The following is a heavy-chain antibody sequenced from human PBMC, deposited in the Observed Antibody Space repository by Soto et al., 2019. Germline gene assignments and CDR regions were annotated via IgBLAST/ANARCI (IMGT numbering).Heavy chain of an antibody. CDR3: AKDIYCGGDCYYQAY. J-gene: IGHJ4*02. Sequence: GGSLRLSCATSGFTFNSNAMHWVRQAPGKGLEWVAFISYDGSVIYYADSVKGRFTISRDNSKNTLYLRMNSLGPEDTAVYYCAKDIYCGGDCYYQAYWGQGALVTVSS. D-gene: IGHD2-21*02. V-gene: IGHV3-30*18. CDR2: ISYDGSVI. CDR1: GFTFNSNA.